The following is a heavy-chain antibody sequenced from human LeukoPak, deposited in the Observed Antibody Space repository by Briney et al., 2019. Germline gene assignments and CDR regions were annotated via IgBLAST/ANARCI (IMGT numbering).Heavy chain of an antibody. CDR1: GGSVSSGSYY. CDR3: ARDTGQWLVRGYNWFDP. CDR2: IYYSGST. Sequence: SETLSLTCTVSGGSVSSGSYYWSWIRQPPGKGLEWMGYIYYSGSTNYNPSLKSRVTISVDTSKNQFSLKLSSVTAADTAVYYCARDTGQWLVRGYNWFDPWGQGTLVTVSS. D-gene: IGHD6-19*01. J-gene: IGHJ5*02. V-gene: IGHV4-61*01.